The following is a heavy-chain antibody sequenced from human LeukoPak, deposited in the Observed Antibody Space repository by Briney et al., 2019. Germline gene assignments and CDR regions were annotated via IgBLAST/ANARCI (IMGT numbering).Heavy chain of an antibody. CDR2: IYYSGST. J-gene: IGHJ6*02. D-gene: IGHD2-2*01. V-gene: IGHV4-31*03. Sequence: SETLSLTCTVSGGSISSGGYYWRWIRQHPGKGLEWIGYIYYSGSTYYNPSLKSRVTISVDTSKNQFSLKLSSVTAADTAVYYCARDASPAAMPAYYYYGMDVWGQGTTVTVSS. CDR1: GGSISSGGYY. CDR3: ARDASPAAMPAYYYYGMDV.